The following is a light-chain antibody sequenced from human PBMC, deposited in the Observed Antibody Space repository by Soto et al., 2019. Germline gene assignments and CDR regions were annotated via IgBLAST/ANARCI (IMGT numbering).Light chain of an antibody. CDR2: GAS. Sequence: VVLTQSPGTLSLSPGERATLSCRASESIYNNYVAWYQQKPGQPPRLLISGASNRAPGIPDRFSGSGSGTDFFLIINRLEPEDFAVYYCQQRGTFGGGTKVEIK. CDR1: ESIYNNY. J-gene: IGKJ4*01. CDR3: QQRGT. V-gene: IGKV3-20*01.